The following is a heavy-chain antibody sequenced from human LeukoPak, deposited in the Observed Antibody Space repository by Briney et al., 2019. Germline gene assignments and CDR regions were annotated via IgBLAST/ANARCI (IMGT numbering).Heavy chain of an antibody. D-gene: IGHD3-9*01. CDR3: AKGGDILTVAMGWGAFDI. V-gene: IGHV1-8*03. Sequence: ASVKVSCKASGGTFSSYAISWVRQAPGQGLEWMGWMNPNSGNTDYAQKFQGRVTFTRNTSISTAYMELSRLTSEDTAVYYCAKGGDILTVAMGWGAFDIWGQGTMVTVSS. CDR1: GGTFSSYA. J-gene: IGHJ3*02. CDR2: MNPNSGNT.